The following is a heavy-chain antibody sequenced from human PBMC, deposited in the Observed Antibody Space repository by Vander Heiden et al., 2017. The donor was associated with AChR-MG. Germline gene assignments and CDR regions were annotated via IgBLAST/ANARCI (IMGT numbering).Heavy chain of an antibody. CDR2: ISWNSGSI. Sequence: EVQLVESGGGLVQPGRSLRLSCAASGFTFDDYAMHWVRQAPGKGLEWVSGISWNSGSIGYADSVKGRFTISRDNAKNSLYLQMNSLRAEDTALYYCANSLQRYYDSSGPDSYWGQGTLVTVSS. J-gene: IGHJ4*02. CDR1: GFTFDDYA. V-gene: IGHV3-9*01. CDR3: ANSLQRYYDSSGPDSY. D-gene: IGHD3-22*01.